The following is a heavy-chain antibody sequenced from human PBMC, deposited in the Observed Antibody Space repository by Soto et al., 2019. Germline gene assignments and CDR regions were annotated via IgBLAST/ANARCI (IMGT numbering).Heavy chain of an antibody. CDR3: ARQTSGYDYNYYYYMDV. Sequence: PSETLSLTCXVSGGSISSYYWSWIRQPPGKGLEWIGYIYYSGSTNYNPSLKSRVTISVDTSKNQFSLKLSSVTAADTAVYYCARQTSGYDYNYYYYMDVWGKGTTVTVSS. D-gene: IGHD5-12*01. J-gene: IGHJ6*03. CDR2: IYYSGST. V-gene: IGHV4-59*08. CDR1: GGSISSYY.